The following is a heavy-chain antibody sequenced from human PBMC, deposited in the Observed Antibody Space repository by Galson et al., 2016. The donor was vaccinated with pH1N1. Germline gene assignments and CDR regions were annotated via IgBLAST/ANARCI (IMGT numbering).Heavy chain of an antibody. CDR2: MNPKSGNT. J-gene: IGHJ6*02. CDR1: GYTFTSYD. V-gene: IGHV1-8*01. D-gene: IGHD1-14*01. Sequence: CKASGYTFTSYDINWVRQATGQGLEWMGWMNPKSGNTGSAQKFQGRVTMTRNSSITTAYMELRSLRFEDTAVYYCARGRKYAMDVWGQGTTVTVSS. CDR3: ARGRKYAMDV.